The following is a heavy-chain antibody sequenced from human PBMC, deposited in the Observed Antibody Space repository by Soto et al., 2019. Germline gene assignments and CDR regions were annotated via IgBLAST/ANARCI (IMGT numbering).Heavy chain of an antibody. CDR1: GASISSSNW. J-gene: IGHJ5*02. Sequence: QVQLQESGPGLVKPSGTLSLTCAVSGASISSSNWWSWVRQPPGKGLEWIGEVHHSRSTNYNPSLTSRVTISIDKSKNQFSLNLSSVSAADTAVYYCAKSPGDPWGQGTLVTVSS. CDR2: VHHSRST. D-gene: IGHD7-27*01. V-gene: IGHV4-4*02. CDR3: AKSPGDP.